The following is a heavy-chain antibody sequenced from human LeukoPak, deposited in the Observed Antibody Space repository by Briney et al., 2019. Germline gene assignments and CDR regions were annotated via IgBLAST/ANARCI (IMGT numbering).Heavy chain of an antibody. J-gene: IGHJ4*02. CDR2: IYSGGST. CDR1: GFTVRGNY. Sequence: GGSLRLSCAASGFTVRGNYMSWVRQAPGKGLEWVSGIYSGGSTYYADSVKGRFTISRDNSKNTLFLQMNSLRAEDTAVYFCARSLPLRGRYSFDYWSQRTLVTVSS. V-gene: IGHV3-66*01. CDR3: ARSLPLRGRYSFDY. D-gene: IGHD3-16*01.